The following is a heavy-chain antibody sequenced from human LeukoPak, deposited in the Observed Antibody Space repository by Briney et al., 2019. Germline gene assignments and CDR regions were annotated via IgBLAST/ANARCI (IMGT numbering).Heavy chain of an antibody. CDR1: GFTFSSYS. CDR3: ARWLWGVYYYGMDV. D-gene: IGHD3-22*01. Sequence: PGGSLRLSCAASGFTFSSYSMNWVRQAPGKGLEWVSSISSISSHIYYADSVKGRFTISRDNAKNSLYLQMNSLRAEDTAVYYCARWLWGVYYYGMDVWGQGTTVTVSS. J-gene: IGHJ6*02. V-gene: IGHV3-21*01. CDR2: ISSISSHI.